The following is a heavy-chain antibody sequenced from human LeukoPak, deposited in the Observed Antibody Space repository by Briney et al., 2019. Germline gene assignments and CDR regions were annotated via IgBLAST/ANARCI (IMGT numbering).Heavy chain of an antibody. CDR3: ARNRGGGQGYFDY. D-gene: IGHD1-14*01. V-gene: IGHV3-7*01. CDR2: INQDGSEK. J-gene: IGHJ4*02. Sequence: GGSLRLSCAASGFTFSSYWMSWVRQAPGKGLEWVANINQDGSEKYYVDSVKGRFTMSRDNAKNSLYLQMNSLRADDTAVYYWARNRGGGQGYFDYWGQGTLVTVSS. CDR1: GFTFSSYW.